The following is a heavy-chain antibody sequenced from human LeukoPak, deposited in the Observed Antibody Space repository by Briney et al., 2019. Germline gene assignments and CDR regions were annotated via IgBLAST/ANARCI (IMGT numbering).Heavy chain of an antibody. CDR2: IYSGGST. Sequence: GGSLRLSCAASGFTVSSNYMSWVRQVPGKGLEWVSVIYSGGSTYYADAVKGRFTISRDNSKNTLFLQMNSLRAEDTAVYYCARVNCGGDCYTFDYWGQGTLVTVSS. CDR3: ARVNCGGDCYTFDY. CDR1: GFTVSSNY. J-gene: IGHJ4*02. V-gene: IGHV3-66*01. D-gene: IGHD2-21*02.